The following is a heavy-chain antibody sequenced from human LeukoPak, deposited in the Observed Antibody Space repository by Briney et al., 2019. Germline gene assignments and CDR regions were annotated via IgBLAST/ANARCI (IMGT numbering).Heavy chain of an antibody. CDR2: IYSGGST. V-gene: IGHV3-53*01. CDR3: ARDSVGATTIDY. D-gene: IGHD1-26*01. Sequence: GGSLRLSCAASGFTVSSNYISWVRQAPGKGLEWVSVIYSGGSTYYADSVKGRFTISRDNSKNTLYLQMNSLRAEDTAVYYCARDSVGATTIDYWGQGTLVTVSS. CDR1: GFTVSSNY. J-gene: IGHJ4*02.